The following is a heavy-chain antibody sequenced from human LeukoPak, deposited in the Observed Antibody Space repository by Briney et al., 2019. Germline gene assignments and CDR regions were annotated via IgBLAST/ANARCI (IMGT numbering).Heavy chain of an antibody. J-gene: IGHJ4*02. V-gene: IGHV1-69*05. D-gene: IGHD2-2*01. CDR1: GGTFSSYA. Sequence: SVKVSCKASGGTFSSYAIRWVRQAPGQGLEWMGGIIPIFGTANYAQKFQGRVTITTDESTSTAYMELRSLRSEDTAVYYCAREVPAVTRYFDSWGQGTLVTVSS. CDR3: AREVPAVTRYFDS. CDR2: IIPIFGTA.